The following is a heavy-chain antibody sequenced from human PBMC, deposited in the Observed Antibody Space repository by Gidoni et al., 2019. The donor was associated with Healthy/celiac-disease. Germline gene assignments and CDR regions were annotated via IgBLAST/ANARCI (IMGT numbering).Heavy chain of an antibody. Sequence: EVQLVQSVAEVNKPGESLKISCKGSGYSFTSYWIGWVHQMPGKGLECMGIIYPGDSDTRYSPSFQGQVTISADKSIITAYLQWSSLKASDTAMYYCARWGYYYDSSGGYFDYWGQGTLVTVSS. J-gene: IGHJ4*02. CDR3: ARWGYYYDSSGGYFDY. CDR2: IYPGDSDT. D-gene: IGHD3-22*01. CDR1: GYSFTSYW. V-gene: IGHV5-51*07.